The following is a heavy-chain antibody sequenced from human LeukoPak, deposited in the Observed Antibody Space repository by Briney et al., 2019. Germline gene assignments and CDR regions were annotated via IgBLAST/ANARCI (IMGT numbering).Heavy chain of an antibody. Sequence: GESLRLSCAASGFTFSSFNMQWVRQAPGKGLEWVASINYDVITTYYRDSVKGRFTISRDNSKNTVYLQMNSLRPEDTAVFYCARSLRRYCSSTSCYPYYYYYMDVWGKGTTVTVSS. J-gene: IGHJ6*03. CDR2: INYDVITT. V-gene: IGHV3-30*02. D-gene: IGHD2-2*01. CDR3: ARSLRRYCSSTSCYPYYYYYMDV. CDR1: GFTFSSFN.